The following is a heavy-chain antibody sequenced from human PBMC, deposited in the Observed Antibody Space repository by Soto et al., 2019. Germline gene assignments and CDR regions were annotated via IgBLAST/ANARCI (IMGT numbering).Heavy chain of an antibody. J-gene: IGHJ2*01. D-gene: IGHD3-3*01. CDR2: ISAYNGNT. CDR1: GYTFTSYG. Sequence: QVQLVQSGAEVKKPGASVKVSCKASGYTFTSYGISWVRQAPGQGLEWMGWISAYNGNTNYAQKLQGRVTMTTDTSTSTADMELRSLRSDDTAVYYCARSYYDFWSADWYFDLWGRGTMVTVSS. V-gene: IGHV1-18*01. CDR3: ARSYYDFWSADWYFDL.